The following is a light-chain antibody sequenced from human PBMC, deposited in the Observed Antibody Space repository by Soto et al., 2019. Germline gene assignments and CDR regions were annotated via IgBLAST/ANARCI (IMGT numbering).Light chain of an antibody. V-gene: IGKV1-5*03. CDR1: QSISSW. CDR2: KSS. Sequence: DIQMTQSPSTLSASVGDRVTITCRASQSISSWLAWYQQKPGKAPKLLIYKSSSLESGVPSRFSGSGSGTEFTLTISSLQPYDFANYYCQQYSSYSWTFGQGTKVEIK. CDR3: QQYSSYSWT. J-gene: IGKJ1*01.